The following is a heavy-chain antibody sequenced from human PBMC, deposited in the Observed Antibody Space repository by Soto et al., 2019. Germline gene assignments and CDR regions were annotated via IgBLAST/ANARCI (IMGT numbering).Heavy chain of an antibody. V-gene: IGHV4-34*01. CDR2: INHSGST. J-gene: IGHJ4*02. D-gene: IGHD2-15*01. Sequence: QVQLQQWGAGLLKPSETLSLTCAVYGGSFSGYYWSWIRQPPGKGLELFGEINHSGSTNYNPSLKSRVTISVDTSNNQFSLKLSSVTAADTAVYYCTRGKVCSGGSCALDYGGQGTLVTVSS. CDR3: TRGKVCSGGSCALDY. CDR1: GGSFSGYY.